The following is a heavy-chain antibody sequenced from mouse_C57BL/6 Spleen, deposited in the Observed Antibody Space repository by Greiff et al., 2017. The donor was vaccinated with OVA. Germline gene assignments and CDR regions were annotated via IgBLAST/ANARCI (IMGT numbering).Heavy chain of an antibody. V-gene: IGHV1-81*01. CDR1: GYTFTSYG. CDR3: ARYYGNYDYFDY. CDR2: IYPRSGNT. Sequence: QVQLKESGAELARPGASVKLSCKASGYTFTSYGISWVKQRTGQGLEWIGEIYPRSGNTYYNEKFKGKATLTADKSSSTAYMELRSLTSEDSAVYFCARYYGNYDYFDYWGQGTTLTVSS. D-gene: IGHD2-1*01. J-gene: IGHJ2*01.